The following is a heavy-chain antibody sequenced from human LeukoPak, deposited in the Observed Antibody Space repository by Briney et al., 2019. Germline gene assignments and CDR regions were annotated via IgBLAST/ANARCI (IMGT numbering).Heavy chain of an antibody. D-gene: IGHD2-2*01. CDR3: AKVVPAAPSLAA. CDR1: GFTFSDYY. V-gene: IGHV3-11*01. Sequence: GGSLRLSCAASGFTFSDYYMSWIRQAPGKGLEWVSYISSSGSTIYYADSVKGRFTISRDNAKNSLYLQMNSLRAEDTAVYYCAKVVPAAPSLAAWGKGPPSPVS. J-gene: IGHJ6*03. CDR2: ISSSGSTI.